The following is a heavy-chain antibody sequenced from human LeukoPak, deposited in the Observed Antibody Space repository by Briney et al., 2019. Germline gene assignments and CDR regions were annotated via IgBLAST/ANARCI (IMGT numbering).Heavy chain of an antibody. Sequence: SGPTLVHPTQPLTLTCTFSGFSLSSNGVGVGWIRQPPAKALECLALIYWDDDKRYSPSLKSRLTITKDTSKNQVVLTMTNVDPVDTATYYCAHTVTGRGNPDFDYWGQGTLVTVSS. J-gene: IGHJ4*02. CDR2: IYWDDDK. CDR3: AHTVTGRGNPDFDY. V-gene: IGHV2-5*02. CDR1: GFSLSSNGVG. D-gene: IGHD2/OR15-2a*01.